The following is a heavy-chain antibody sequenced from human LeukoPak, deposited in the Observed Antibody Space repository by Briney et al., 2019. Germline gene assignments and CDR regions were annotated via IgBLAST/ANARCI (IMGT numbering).Heavy chain of an antibody. Sequence: PSETLSLTCTVSGGSISSSSYYWGWIRQPPGKGLEWIGSIYYSGSTYYNPSLKSRVTISVDTSKNQFSLKLSSVTAADTAVYYCARWTYGSSGYYYSAQYYFDYWGQGTLVTVSS. CDR1: GGSISSSSYY. CDR2: IYYSGST. V-gene: IGHV4-39*07. J-gene: IGHJ4*02. D-gene: IGHD3-22*01. CDR3: ARWTYGSSGYYYSAQYYFDY.